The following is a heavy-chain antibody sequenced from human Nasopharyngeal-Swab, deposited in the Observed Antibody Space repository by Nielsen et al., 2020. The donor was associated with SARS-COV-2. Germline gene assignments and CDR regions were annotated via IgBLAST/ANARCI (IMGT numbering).Heavy chain of an antibody. D-gene: IGHD6-13*01. J-gene: IGHJ6*02. CDR3: ARDRDSSSWYYYYYGMDV. Sequence: ASVQVSCKASGYTFTSYGISWVRQASGQGLEWMGWISAYNCNTNYAQKLQGRVTMTTDTSTSTAYMELRSLRSDDTAVYYCARDRDSSSWYYYYYGMDVWGQGTTVTVSS. V-gene: IGHV1-18*01. CDR1: GYTFTSYG. CDR2: ISAYNCNT.